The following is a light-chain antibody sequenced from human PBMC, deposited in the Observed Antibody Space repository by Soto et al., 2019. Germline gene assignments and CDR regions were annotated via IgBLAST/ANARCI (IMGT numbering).Light chain of an antibody. V-gene: IGLV2-18*02. J-gene: IGLJ2*01. Sequence: QSALTQPPSVSGSPGQSVTISCTGTSSDIGSYNRVSWYQQPPGTAPKLMIYEVTFRPSGVPDRFSGSKSGNTASLTISGLQAEDEADYYCSSYTSSNTVVFGGGTKVTVL. CDR1: SSDIGSYNR. CDR3: SSYTSSNTVV. CDR2: EVT.